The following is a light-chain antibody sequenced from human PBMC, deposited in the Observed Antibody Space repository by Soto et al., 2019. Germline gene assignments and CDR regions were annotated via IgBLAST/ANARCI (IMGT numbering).Light chain of an antibody. Sequence: EIVIAQSPATLSVSPGERATLSCRASQSVSSDLAWYHRKPGQAPRLLIYGASTRATGIPARFSGSGSGTEFTLTINSLQSEDFAVYYCQQYNNWPRTFGQGTKVDIK. V-gene: IGKV3-15*01. CDR3: QQYNNWPRT. J-gene: IGKJ1*01. CDR2: GAS. CDR1: QSVSSD.